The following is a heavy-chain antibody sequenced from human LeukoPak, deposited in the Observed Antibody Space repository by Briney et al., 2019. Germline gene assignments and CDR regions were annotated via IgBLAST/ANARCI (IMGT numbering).Heavy chain of an antibody. D-gene: IGHD3-3*01. CDR2: INPNSGGT. J-gene: IGHJ3*02. CDR3: ARDRSGYFNDAFDI. Sequence: ASVKVSCMASGYTFTGYYMHWVRQAPGQGLEWMGWINPNSGGTNYAQKFQGRVTMTRDTSISTAYMELSRLRSDDTAVYYCARDRSGYFNDAFDIWGQGTMVTVSS. CDR1: GYTFTGYY. V-gene: IGHV1-2*02.